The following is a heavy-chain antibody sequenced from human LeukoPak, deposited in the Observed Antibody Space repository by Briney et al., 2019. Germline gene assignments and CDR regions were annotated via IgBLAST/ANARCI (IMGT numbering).Heavy chain of an antibody. CDR2: IIPIFGTA. J-gene: IGHJ5*01. V-gene: IGHV1-69*05. D-gene: IGHD4-17*01. CDR3: ARDVRDGDYFKWFDP. CDR1: GGTFSSYA. Sequence: ASVKVSCKASGGTFSSYAISWVRQAPGQGLEWMGGIIPIFGTANYAQKFQGRVTITTDESTSTAYMELSSLRSEDTAVYYCARDVRDGDYFKWFDPWGQGTLVAVSS.